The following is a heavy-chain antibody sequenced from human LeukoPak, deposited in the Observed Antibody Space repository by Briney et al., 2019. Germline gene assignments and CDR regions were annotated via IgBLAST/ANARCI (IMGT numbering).Heavy chain of an antibody. CDR1: GLTFSSYA. V-gene: IGHV3-23*01. J-gene: IGHJ4*02. CDR3: AKRKYYESGPFDF. Sequence: GGSLRLSCAASGLTFSSYAMSWVRQAPGKGLEWVSIISGNADIIYYADSVKGRFTISRDNSKNTLFLQMNSLRAEDTAIYYCAKRKYYESGPFDFWGQGTLVTVSS. CDR2: ISGNADII. D-gene: IGHD3-10*01.